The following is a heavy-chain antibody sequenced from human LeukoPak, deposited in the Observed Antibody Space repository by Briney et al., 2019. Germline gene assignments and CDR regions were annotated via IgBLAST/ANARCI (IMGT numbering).Heavy chain of an antibody. CDR3: ASVAAAHMSYFDY. CDR2: IISILGMA. J-gene: IGHJ4*02. V-gene: IGHV1-69*04. D-gene: IGHD2-2*01. Sequence: SEELFCKASGDTFSSYDIRWVRHASGQGREWMGSIISILGMANYAQKFKGRVTITADKSTRTAYMELSSLRAEDTAVYYCASVAAAHMSYFDYWGQGTLVTVSS. CDR1: GDTFSSYD.